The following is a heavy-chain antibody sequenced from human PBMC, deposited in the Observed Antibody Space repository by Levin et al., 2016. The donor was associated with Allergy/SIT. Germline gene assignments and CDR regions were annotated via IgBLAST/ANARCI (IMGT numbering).Heavy chain of an antibody. J-gene: IGHJ3*02. CDR3: ARRAEDPGYSYGYKSDAFDI. V-gene: IGHV5-51*01. CDR2: IYPGDSDT. Sequence: VRQMPGKGLEWMGIIYPGDSDTRYSPSFQGQVTISADKSISTAYLQWSSLKASDTAMYYCARRAEDPGYSYGYKSDAFDIWGQGTMVTVSS. D-gene: IGHD5-18*01.